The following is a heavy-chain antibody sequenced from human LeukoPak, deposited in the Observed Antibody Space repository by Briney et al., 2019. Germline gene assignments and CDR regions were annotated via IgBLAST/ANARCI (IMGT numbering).Heavy chain of an antibody. CDR1: GYTFTSYD. V-gene: IGHV1-8*01. D-gene: IGHD6-19*01. J-gene: IGHJ6*02. CDR3: ARGGSGGWYNYYYYYGMDV. CDR2: MNPNSGNT. Sequence: APVEVSCKASGYTFTSYDINWVRQATGQGLEWMGWMNPNSGNTGYAQKFQGRVTMTRNTSISTAYMELSSLRSEDTAVYYCARGGSGGWYNYYYYYGMDVWGQGTTVTVSS.